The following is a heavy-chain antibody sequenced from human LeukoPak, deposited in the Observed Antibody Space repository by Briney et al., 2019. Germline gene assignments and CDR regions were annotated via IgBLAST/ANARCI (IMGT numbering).Heavy chain of an antibody. D-gene: IGHD6-6*01. CDR1: GYTFTSYG. J-gene: IGHJ3*02. CDR3: AREPQSIAARRGAFDI. Sequence: ASVKVSCKASGYTFTSYGISWVRQAPGQGLEWMGWISAYNGNTNYAQKLQGRVTMTTDTSTSTAYMELRSLRSDDTAVYYCAREPQSIAARRGAFDIWGQGTMVTVSS. V-gene: IGHV1-18*01. CDR2: ISAYNGNT.